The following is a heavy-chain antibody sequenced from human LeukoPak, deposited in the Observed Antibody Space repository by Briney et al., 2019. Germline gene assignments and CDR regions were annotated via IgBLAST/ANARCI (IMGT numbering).Heavy chain of an antibody. CDR1: GFTFSTNG. CDR3: AKGEGRRLD. D-gene: IGHD3-10*01. J-gene: IGHJ4*02. Sequence: GGSLRLSCAASGFTFSTNGMHWVRQAPGKGLEWVTLISYDGSNKYYADSVKGRFTISRDNSKNTLYLQMNSLRAEDTAVYYCAKGEGRRLDWGQGTLVTVSS. V-gene: IGHV3-30*18. CDR2: ISYDGSNK.